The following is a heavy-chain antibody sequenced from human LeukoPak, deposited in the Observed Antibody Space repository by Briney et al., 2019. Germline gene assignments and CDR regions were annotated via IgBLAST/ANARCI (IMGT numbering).Heavy chain of an antibody. D-gene: IGHD6-19*01. V-gene: IGHV1-69*04. J-gene: IGHJ4*02. CDR1: GGTFSSYA. CDR2: IIPILGIA. Sequence: SVKVSCKASGGTFSSYAISWVRQAPGQGLEWMGRIIPILGIANYAQKFQGRVTITADKSTSTAYMGLSSLRSEDTAVYYCARPGVAVAGTFDYWGQGTLVTVSS. CDR3: ARPGVAVAGTFDY.